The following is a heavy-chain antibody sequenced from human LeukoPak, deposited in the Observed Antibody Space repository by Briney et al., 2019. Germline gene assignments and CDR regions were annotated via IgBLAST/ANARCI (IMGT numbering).Heavy chain of an antibody. CDR1: GITFSKFA. Sequence: PGGSLRLSCSASGITFSKFAINWVRQPPGKGLEWGSVIFPSTGEIHYADSVKGRFTISRDNSKSTVSLQMSSLRAEDTAIYYCATYRLLDETSEYWGQGTPVTVSP. J-gene: IGHJ4*02. V-gene: IGHV3-23*01. CDR3: ATYRLLDETSEY. CDR2: IFPSTGEI. D-gene: IGHD5-18*01.